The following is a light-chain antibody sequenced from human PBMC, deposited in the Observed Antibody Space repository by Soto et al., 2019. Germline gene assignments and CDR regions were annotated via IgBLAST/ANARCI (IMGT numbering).Light chain of an antibody. CDR2: KTS. J-gene: IGKJ1*01. CDR1: QTIRTY. CDR3: HQTFSAPQT. V-gene: IGKV1-39*01. Sequence: DIRLTQSPASLSASVGDSVTISCRASQTIRTYFNWYQQKPGEAPKLLIEKTSSLESGVPSRFSGGGSGRDFTLTISSLQSEDFATYYCHQTFSAPQTFGQGTTVYLK.